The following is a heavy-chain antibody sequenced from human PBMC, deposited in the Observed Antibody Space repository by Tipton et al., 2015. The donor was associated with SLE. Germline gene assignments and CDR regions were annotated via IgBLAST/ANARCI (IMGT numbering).Heavy chain of an antibody. CDR1: GDSISSDF. CDR2: VFHSGST. J-gene: IGHJ4*02. CDR3: ARDLGDGGNCDY. D-gene: IGHD4-23*01. V-gene: IGHV4-59*12. Sequence: TLSLTCIVSGDSISSDFWTWIRQPPGKGLEWIGYVFHSGSTNYNPSLRSRVTISVDTSKIQFSLRLNSVTAADTAVYYCARDLGDGGNCDYWGQGTLVTVSS.